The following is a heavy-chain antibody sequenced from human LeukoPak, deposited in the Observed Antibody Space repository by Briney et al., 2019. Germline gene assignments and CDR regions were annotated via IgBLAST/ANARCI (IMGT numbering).Heavy chain of an antibody. CDR3: AGDRVNYGDYYYYGMDV. V-gene: IGHV4-61*01. Sequence: SETLSLTCTVSGGSVSSGSYYWSWIRQPPGKGLEWIGYIYYSGSTNYNPSLKSRVTISVDTSKNQFSLKLSSVTAADTAVYYCAGDRVNYGDYYYYGMDVWGKGTTVTVSS. CDR2: IYYSGST. D-gene: IGHD4-17*01. J-gene: IGHJ6*04. CDR1: GGSVSSGSYY.